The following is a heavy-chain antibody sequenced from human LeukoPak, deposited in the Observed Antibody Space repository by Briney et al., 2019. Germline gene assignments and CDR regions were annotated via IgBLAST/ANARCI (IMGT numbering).Heavy chain of an antibody. CDR1: GGSLPNYY. V-gene: IGHV4-4*07. Sequence: PSETLSLTCAVSGGSLPNYYWSWIRQPAGKGLEWIGRTSASGNTNYNPSLKSRVTMSADTSKNQFSLKLTSVTAADTAVYYCAREATMAVWGQGTLVTVSS. CDR3: AREATMAV. D-gene: IGHD3-10*01. CDR2: TSASGNT. J-gene: IGHJ4*02.